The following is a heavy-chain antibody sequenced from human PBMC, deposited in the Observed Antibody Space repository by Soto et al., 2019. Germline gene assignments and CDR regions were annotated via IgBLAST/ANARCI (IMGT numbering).Heavy chain of an antibody. J-gene: IGHJ4*02. D-gene: IGHD2-15*01. V-gene: IGHV3-64*01. CDR3: ARAVRSGDSRAFDY. CDR1: GFTFRNYA. Sequence: GGSLRLSCAASGFTFRNYAMHWVRRAPGKGLEYVSAISSNGGNTYYANSVKGRFIISRDNSKNTLYLQMGSLRPEDMAVYYWARAVRSGDSRAFDYWGQGTLVTVSS. CDR2: ISSNGGNT.